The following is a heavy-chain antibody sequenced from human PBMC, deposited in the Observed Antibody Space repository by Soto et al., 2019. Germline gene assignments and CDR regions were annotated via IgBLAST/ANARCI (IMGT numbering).Heavy chain of an antibody. CDR1: GYSFSNYW. V-gene: IGHV5-51*01. CDR3: ARHGFYGDYSSNYFDP. D-gene: IGHD4-17*01. Sequence: GESLKISCNGSGYSFSNYWISWVRQMPWKGLEYMGIIYPSDSQTRYSPSFQGQVTISADKSISTAYLQWSSLTASDTAIYYCARHGFYGDYSSNYFDPWGQGTLVTVSS. CDR2: IYPSDSQT. J-gene: IGHJ5*02.